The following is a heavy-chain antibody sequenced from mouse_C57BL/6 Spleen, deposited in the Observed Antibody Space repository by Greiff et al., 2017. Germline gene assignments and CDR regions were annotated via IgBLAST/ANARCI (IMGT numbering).Heavy chain of an antibody. J-gene: IGHJ1*03. CDR1: GFSLTSYG. CDR2: IWSGGST. CDR3: ARPYYSWYFDV. D-gene: IGHD2-12*01. Sequence: VKLVESGPGLVQPSQSLSITCTVSGFSLTSYGVHWVRQSPGKGLEWLGVIWSGGSTDYNAAFISRLSISKDNSKSQVFFKMNSLQADDTAIYYCARPYYSWYFDVWGTGTTVTVSS. V-gene: IGHV2-2*01.